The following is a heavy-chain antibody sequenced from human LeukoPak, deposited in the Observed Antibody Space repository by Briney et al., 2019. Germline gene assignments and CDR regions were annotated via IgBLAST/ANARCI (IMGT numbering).Heavy chain of an antibody. Sequence: GASVKVSCKASGYTFTSYDINWVRQATGQGLEWMGWMNPNSGNTGYAQKFQGRVTITRNTSISTAYMELSSLRSDDTAVYYCARDPSYYDNRGFDPWGQGTLVTVSS. D-gene: IGHD3-22*01. V-gene: IGHV1-8*03. CDR1: GYTFTSYD. CDR3: ARDPSYYDNRGFDP. J-gene: IGHJ5*02. CDR2: MNPNSGNT.